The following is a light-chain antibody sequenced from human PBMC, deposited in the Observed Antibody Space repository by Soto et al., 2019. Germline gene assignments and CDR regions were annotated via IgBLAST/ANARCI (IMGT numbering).Light chain of an antibody. CDR1: SSDVGGSNY. Sequence: QSALTQPASVSGSPGQSITISCTGTSSDVGGSNYVSWYQQHPGKAPKLMIYDVSNRPSGVPNRFSGSKSGNTASLTISGLQAEDEADYYCSSYTSSSTLYVFGTGTKVTVL. V-gene: IGLV2-14*01. CDR2: DVS. J-gene: IGLJ1*01. CDR3: SSYTSSSTLYV.